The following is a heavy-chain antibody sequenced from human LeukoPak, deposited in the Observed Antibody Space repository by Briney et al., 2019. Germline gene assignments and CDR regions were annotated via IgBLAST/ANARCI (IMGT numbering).Heavy chain of an antibody. J-gene: IGHJ4*02. Sequence: GGSLRLSCAASGFTFSSYAMSWVRQAPGKGLEWVSAISGSGGSTYYADSVKGRFTISRDNSKNTLYLQMNSLRAEDTAVYYCARGFIVGYYFDYWGQGTLVTVSS. D-gene: IGHD1-26*01. V-gene: IGHV3-23*01. CDR3: ARGFIVGYYFDY. CDR2: ISGSGGST. CDR1: GFTFSSYA.